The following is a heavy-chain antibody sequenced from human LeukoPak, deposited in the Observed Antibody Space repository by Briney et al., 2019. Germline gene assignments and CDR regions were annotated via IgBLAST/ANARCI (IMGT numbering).Heavy chain of an antibody. D-gene: IGHD2-2*01. V-gene: IGHV5-51*01. CDR2: TYPDDSDT. J-gene: IGHJ4*02. CDR1: GYSFKNYW. CDR3: AIGGDSTTSCYRCFNY. Sequence: GESLKISCEGSGYSFKNYWIGWVRQMPGKGLEWMGITYPDDSDTRYSPPFQGQVTISADKSIGTAYLQWSSLKAPDTAMYYCAIGGDSTTSCYRCFNYWGQGTLVTVSS.